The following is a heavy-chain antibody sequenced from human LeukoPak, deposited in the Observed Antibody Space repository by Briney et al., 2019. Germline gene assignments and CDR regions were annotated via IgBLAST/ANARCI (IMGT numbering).Heavy chain of an antibody. J-gene: IGHJ4*02. CDR3: AKGRLVVTATPSD. CDR2: ISWNSGSI. Sequence: GGSLRLSCAASGFTFDDYAMHWVRQAPGKGLEWVSGISWNSGSIGYADSVKGRFTISRDNAKNSLYLQMNSLRAEDTALYYCAKGRLVVTATPSDWGQGTLVTVSS. V-gene: IGHV3-9*01. CDR1: GFTFDDYA. D-gene: IGHD2-21*02.